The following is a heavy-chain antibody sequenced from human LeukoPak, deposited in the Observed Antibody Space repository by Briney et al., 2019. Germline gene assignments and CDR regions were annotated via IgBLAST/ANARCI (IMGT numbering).Heavy chain of an antibody. D-gene: IGHD3-16*02. CDR2: IRFDGSNK. CDR3: AKAAHYVWGSYLDY. Sequence: GGSLRLSCAASGFIFGSYGMHWVRQAPGKGLEWVAFIRFDGSNKYYADSVKGRFTISRDNSKNTLYLQMNSLRAEDTAVYYCAKAAHYVWGSYLDYWGQGTLVTVSS. V-gene: IGHV3-30*02. J-gene: IGHJ4*02. CDR1: GFIFGSYG.